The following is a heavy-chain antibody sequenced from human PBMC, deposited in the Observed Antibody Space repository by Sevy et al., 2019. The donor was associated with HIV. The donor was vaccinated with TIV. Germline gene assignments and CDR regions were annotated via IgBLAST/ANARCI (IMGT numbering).Heavy chain of an antibody. CDR3: ARDQQGSIDY. Sequence: GGPLRLSCAVSGFTFSTYAMHWVRQAPGKGLECVAIVSSDGSEINYADSVKGRFTISRDNSRNTLYLQMNSLRTEDTALYYCARDQQGSIDYWGQGTLVTVSS. CDR2: VSSDGSEI. D-gene: IGHD7-27*01. V-gene: IGHV3-30-3*01. J-gene: IGHJ4*02. CDR1: GFTFSTYA.